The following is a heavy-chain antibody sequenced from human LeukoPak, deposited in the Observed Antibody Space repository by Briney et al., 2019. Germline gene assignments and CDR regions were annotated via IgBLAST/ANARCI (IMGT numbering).Heavy chain of an antibody. CDR2: IYYSGST. V-gene: IGHV4-59*01. Sequence: SETLSLTCTVSGGSISSYYWSWIRQPPGKGLEWIGYIYYSGSTNYNPSLKSRVTISVDTSKNQFSLKLSSVTAADTAVYYCARDYGDSAGFDPWGQGTVVTVPS. CDR3: ARDYGDSAGFDP. D-gene: IGHD4-17*01. CDR1: GGSISSYY. J-gene: IGHJ3*01.